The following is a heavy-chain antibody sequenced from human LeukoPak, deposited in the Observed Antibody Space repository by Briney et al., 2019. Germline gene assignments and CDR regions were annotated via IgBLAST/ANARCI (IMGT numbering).Heavy chain of an antibody. CDR3: ALGIAAAGEKNWFDP. J-gene: IGHJ5*02. Sequence: SVKVSCKTSGYTFTSFHMHWVRQAPGQGLEWMGGIIPIFGTANYAQKFQGRVTITADESTSTAYMELSSLRSEDTAVYYCALGIAAAGEKNWFDPWGQGTLVTVSS. CDR1: GYTFTSFH. V-gene: IGHV1-69*13. CDR2: IIPIFGTA. D-gene: IGHD6-13*01.